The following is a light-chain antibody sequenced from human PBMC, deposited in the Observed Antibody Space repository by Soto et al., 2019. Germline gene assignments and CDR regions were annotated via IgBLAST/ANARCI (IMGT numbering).Light chain of an antibody. CDR3: CSYAGSYSWV. Sequence: QSALTQPRSVSGSPGQSVTISCTGTSSDVGGYNHVSWYQQHPGKAPKVMIYDVSERPSGVPDRFSGSKSGNTASLTISGLQADDEADYYCCSYAGSYSWVFGGGTKLTVL. CDR2: DVS. V-gene: IGLV2-11*01. CDR1: SSDVGGYNH. J-gene: IGLJ2*01.